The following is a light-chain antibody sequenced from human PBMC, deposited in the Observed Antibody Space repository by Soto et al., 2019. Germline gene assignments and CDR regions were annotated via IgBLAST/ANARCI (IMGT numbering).Light chain of an antibody. J-gene: IGKJ1*01. CDR2: DAS. V-gene: IGKV3-11*01. CDR1: QSVSSY. Sequence: EIVLTQSPATLSLSPGERATLSCRASQSVSSYLAWYQQKPGQAPRLLIYDASNRATGIPARFSGSGSGTDFTLNISSLESEDFAVYYCQQRSNWPRTFGQGTKVDIK. CDR3: QQRSNWPRT.